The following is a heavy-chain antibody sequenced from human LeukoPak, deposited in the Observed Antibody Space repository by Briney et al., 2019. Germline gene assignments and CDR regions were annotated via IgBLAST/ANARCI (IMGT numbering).Heavy chain of an antibody. D-gene: IGHD6-13*01. CDR2: ISSSSAKI. Sequence: GGSLRLSCAASEFTFVRYAMNWVRQAPGKGLEWVSYISSSSAKIDYAESVKGRFTISRDNSKNSLYLQMDSLRAEDTAVYYCARDPSYASSWYHYMDVWGKGTTVTVSS. CDR3: ARDPSYASSWYHYMDV. V-gene: IGHV3-48*04. J-gene: IGHJ6*03. CDR1: EFTFVRYA.